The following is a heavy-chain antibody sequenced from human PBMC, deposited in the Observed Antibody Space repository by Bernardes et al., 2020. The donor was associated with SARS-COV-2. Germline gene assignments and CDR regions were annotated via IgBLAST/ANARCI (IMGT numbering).Heavy chain of an antibody. Sequence: GGSLRLSCAASGFTFSSYGMHWVRQAPGKGLEWVAVIWYDGSNKYYADSVKGRFTISRDNSKNTLYLQMNSLRAEDTAVYYCARTYYDILTGYFSLYYGMDVWGQGTTVTVSS. J-gene: IGHJ6*02. V-gene: IGHV3-33*01. CDR2: IWYDGSNK. D-gene: IGHD3-9*01. CDR1: GFTFSSYG. CDR3: ARTYYDILTGYFSLYYGMDV.